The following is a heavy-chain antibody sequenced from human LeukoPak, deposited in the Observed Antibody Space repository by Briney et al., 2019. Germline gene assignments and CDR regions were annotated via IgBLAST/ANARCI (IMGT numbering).Heavy chain of an antibody. D-gene: IGHD1-26*01. V-gene: IGHV3-48*04. CDR2: ISGSSSTV. CDR1: GFTFSSYS. CDR3: ARDRVGATEFDY. Sequence: GGSLRLSCAASGFTFSSYSMSWVRQAPGKGLERVSYISGSSSTVSYADFVKGRFTLSRDNGKNSLYLQMNSLRAEDTAVYYCARDRVGATEFDYWGQGTLVTVSS. J-gene: IGHJ4*02.